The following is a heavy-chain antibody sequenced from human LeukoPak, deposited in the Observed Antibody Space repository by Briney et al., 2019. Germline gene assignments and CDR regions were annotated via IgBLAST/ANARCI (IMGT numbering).Heavy chain of an antibody. CDR1: GVSITTHY. V-gene: IGHV4-59*11. CDR3: ARGERPGCGF. CDR2: ISYSGST. J-gene: IGHJ4*02. D-gene: IGHD3-16*01. Sequence: ASETLSLTCTVSGVSITTHYWSWIRQPPGKGLEWLGYISYSGSTNYNPSLKSRVTISMDTSKNQFSLKLNSVTAADTAVYYCARGERPGCGFWGLGTLVTVSS.